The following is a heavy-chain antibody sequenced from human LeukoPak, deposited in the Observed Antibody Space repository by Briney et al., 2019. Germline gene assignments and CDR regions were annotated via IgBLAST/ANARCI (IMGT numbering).Heavy chain of an antibody. CDR1: GFTFSSYE. V-gene: IGHV3-48*03. CDR2: ISSSGSTR. D-gene: IGHD3-10*02. CDR3: AELGITMIGGV. J-gene: IGHJ6*04. Sequence: GGSLRLSCAASGFTFSSYEMNWVRQAPGKGLEWVSYISSSGSTRYYADSVKGRFTISRDNAKKSLYVKMNSLRAEDTAVYYCAELGITMIGGVWGKGTTVTISS.